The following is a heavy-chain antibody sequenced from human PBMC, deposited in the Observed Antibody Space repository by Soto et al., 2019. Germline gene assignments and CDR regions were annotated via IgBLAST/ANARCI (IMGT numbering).Heavy chain of an antibody. J-gene: IGHJ6*02. D-gene: IGHD2-15*01. Sequence: GGSLRLSCADSGFTFGSFAMRWVRQATRKGLEWVSAISGSGGNIYYADSVKGRFTISRDNSKNTLYLEMNSLRAEDTAVYYCAKDKGPSVGATPGYYYQGLDVWGQGTTDTVSS. CDR3: AKDKGPSVGATPGYYYQGLDV. CDR2: ISGSGGNI. V-gene: IGHV3-23*01. CDR1: GFTFGSFA.